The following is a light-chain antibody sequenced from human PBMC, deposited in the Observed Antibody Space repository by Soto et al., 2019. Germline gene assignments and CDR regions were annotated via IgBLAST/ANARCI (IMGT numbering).Light chain of an antibody. CDR1: QSVSNNY. J-gene: IGKJ1*01. CDR3: QQYGSSGT. V-gene: IGKV3-20*01. CDR2: GAS. Sequence: EIVLTQSPGTLSLSPGERATLSCRASQSVSNNYLAWYQQKPGQAPRLLIYGASNRPTGIPERFSGSGSGTDFTLTISRLEPEDFAVYYCQQYGSSGTFGQGTKVEIK.